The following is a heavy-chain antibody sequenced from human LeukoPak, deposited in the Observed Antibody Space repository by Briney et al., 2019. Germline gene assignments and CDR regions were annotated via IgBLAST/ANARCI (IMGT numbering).Heavy chain of an antibody. D-gene: IGHD5-24*01. CDR1: GGSISSYY. J-gene: IGHJ4*02. V-gene: IGHV4-59*08. Sequence: SETLSLTCTVSGGSISSYYWSWIRQPPGKGLEWIGYIYYSGSTNYNPSLKSRVTISVDTSKNQFSLNLSSVTAADTAVYYCAASEMATIQFDYWGQGTLVTVSS. CDR2: IYYSGST. CDR3: AASEMATIQFDY.